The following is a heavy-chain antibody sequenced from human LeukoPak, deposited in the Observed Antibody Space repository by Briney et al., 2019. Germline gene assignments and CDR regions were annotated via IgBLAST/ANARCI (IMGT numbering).Heavy chain of an antibody. V-gene: IGHV3-23*01. Sequence: PGGSLRLSCAASGFTFSNYAMSWVRQAPGKGLEWVSGISDSGYRTYYADSVKGRFTISRDNSKNTVYLQMNSLRAGDTALYYCVKGGVATIFDYWGQGTLVTVSS. CDR1: GFTFSNYA. J-gene: IGHJ4*02. CDR2: ISDSGYRT. CDR3: VKGGVATIFDY. D-gene: IGHD5-12*01.